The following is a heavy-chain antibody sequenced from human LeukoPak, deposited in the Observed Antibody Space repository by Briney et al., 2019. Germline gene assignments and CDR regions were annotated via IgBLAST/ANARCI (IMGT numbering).Heavy chain of an antibody. Sequence: ASVKVSCKVSGYTLTELSMHWVRQAPGKGLEWMGGFDPEDGETIYAQKFQGRVTKPEDTSTDTAYIELSSLRSDGTAVYYCASLGGYYGMDVWAKGTTVPVSS. D-gene: IGHD3-10*01. CDR1: GYTLTELS. CDR3: ASLGGYYGMDV. V-gene: IGHV1-24*01. CDR2: FDPEDGET. J-gene: IGHJ6*04.